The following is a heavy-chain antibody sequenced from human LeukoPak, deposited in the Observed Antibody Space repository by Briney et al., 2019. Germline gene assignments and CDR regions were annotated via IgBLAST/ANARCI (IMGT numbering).Heavy chain of an antibody. CDR2: IIPIFSTA. J-gene: IGHJ4*02. V-gene: IGHV1-69*06. CDR3: ASAYYYDSSGYWYYFDY. CDR1: GGTFSSSA. Sequence: SVKVSCKASGGTFSSSAISWVRQAPGQGLEWMGGIIPIFSTADYAQKFQGRVTITADKSTSTAYMELSSLRSEDTAVYYCASAYYYDSSGYWYYFDYWGQGTLVTVSS. D-gene: IGHD3-22*01.